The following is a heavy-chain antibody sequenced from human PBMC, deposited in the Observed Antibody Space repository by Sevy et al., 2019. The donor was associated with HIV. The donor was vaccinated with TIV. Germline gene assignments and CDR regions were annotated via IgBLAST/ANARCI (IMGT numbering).Heavy chain of an antibody. Sequence: GGSLRLSCAASGFTFSSYSMNWVRQAPGKGLEWVSSISSSSSYIYYADSVKGRFTISRDNAKNSLYLQMNSLRAEDTAVYYCARDRGNNWPYYYYYGMDVWGQGTTVTVSS. CDR3: ARDRGNNWPYYYYYGMDV. D-gene: IGHD1-1*01. J-gene: IGHJ6*02. CDR2: ISSSSSYI. V-gene: IGHV3-21*01. CDR1: GFTFSSYS.